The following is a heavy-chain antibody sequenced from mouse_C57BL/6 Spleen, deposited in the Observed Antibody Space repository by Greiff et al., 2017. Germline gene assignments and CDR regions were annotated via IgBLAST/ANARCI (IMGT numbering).Heavy chain of an antibody. CDR2: IDPSDSET. V-gene: IGHV1-52*01. Sequence: VQLQQPGAELVRPGSSVKLSCKASGYTFTSYWMHWVKQRPIQGLEWIGNIDPSDSETNYNQKFKDKATLTVDKSSSTAYMQLSSLTSEDSAVYYGATGADYFDYWGQGTTLTVSS. CDR1: GYTFTSYW. CDR3: ATGADYFDY. D-gene: IGHD4-1*01. J-gene: IGHJ2*01.